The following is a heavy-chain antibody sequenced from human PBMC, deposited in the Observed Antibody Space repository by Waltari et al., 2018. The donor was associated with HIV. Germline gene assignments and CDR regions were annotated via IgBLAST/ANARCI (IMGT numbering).Heavy chain of an antibody. CDR2: MNPNRGNT. Sequence: QVQLVQSGAEVKKPGAAVKVSCKASGYTLTSYDINWVRQATGQGLEWMGWMNPNRGNTGYAQKFQGRVTMTRNTSISTAYMELSSLRSEDTAVYYCARGIGGYSSGWNYYYGMDVWGQGTTVTVSS. CDR1: GYTLTSYD. CDR3: ARGIGGYSSGWNYYYGMDV. D-gene: IGHD6-19*01. J-gene: IGHJ6*02. V-gene: IGHV1-8*01.